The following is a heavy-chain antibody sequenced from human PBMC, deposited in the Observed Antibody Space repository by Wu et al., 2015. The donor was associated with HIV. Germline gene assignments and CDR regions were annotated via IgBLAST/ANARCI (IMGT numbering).Heavy chain of an antibody. V-gene: IGHV1-69*13. CDR2: LIPMYGTA. Sequence: QVQLLQSGAEVKNPGSSVRVSCKASGATFTSYALSWVRQAPGQGLEWMGRLIPMYGTADYAQKFQGRVTITADDSTSTAYMDVSSLRFDDTAVYYCAGGGGRTSMDPFDFWSQGTLVTVSS. CDR3: AGGGGRTSMDPFDF. D-gene: IGHD5-18*01. J-gene: IGHJ4*02. CDR1: GATFTSYA.